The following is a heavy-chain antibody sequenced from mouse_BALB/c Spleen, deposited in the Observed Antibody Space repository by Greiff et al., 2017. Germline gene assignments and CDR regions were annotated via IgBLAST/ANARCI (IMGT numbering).Heavy chain of an antibody. CDR3: ARERDGYFDY. CDR1: GFTFSSFR. V-gene: IGHV5-17*02. D-gene: IGHD2-3*01. J-gene: IGHJ2*01. Sequence: EVHLVESGGGLVQPGGSRKLSCAASGFTFSSFRMHWVRQAPEKGLEWVAYISSGSSTIYYADTVKGRFTISRDNPKNTLFLQMTSLRSEDTAMYYCARERDGYFDYWGQGTTLTVSS. CDR2: ISSGSSTI.